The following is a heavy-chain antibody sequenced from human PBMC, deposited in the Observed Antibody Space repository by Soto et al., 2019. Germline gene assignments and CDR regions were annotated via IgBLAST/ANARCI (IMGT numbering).Heavy chain of an antibody. CDR1: GGSISSYY. CDR2: IYYSGST. D-gene: IGHD5-18*01. V-gene: IGHV4-59*01. CDR3: AREGYSYGPTFDY. Sequence: SETLSLTCTVSGGSISSYYWSWIRQPPGKGLEWIGYIYYSGSTNYNPSLKSRVTISVDTSKNQFSLKLSSVTAADTAVYYCAREGYSYGPTFDYWGQGTLVTVSS. J-gene: IGHJ4*02.